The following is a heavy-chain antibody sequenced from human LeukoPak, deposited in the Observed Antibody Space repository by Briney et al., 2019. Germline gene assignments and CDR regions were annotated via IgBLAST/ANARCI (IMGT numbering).Heavy chain of an antibody. Sequence: GGSLRLSCAASGFTVSSTYMTWVRQAPGKGLEWVAVISYDGSNKYYADSVKGRFTISRDNSKNTLYLQMNSLRAEDTAVYYCAKGLHRGYDPWWFDPWGQGTLVTVSS. D-gene: IGHD5-12*01. CDR3: AKGLHRGYDPWWFDP. V-gene: IGHV3-30*18. CDR2: ISYDGSNK. J-gene: IGHJ5*02. CDR1: GFTVSSTY.